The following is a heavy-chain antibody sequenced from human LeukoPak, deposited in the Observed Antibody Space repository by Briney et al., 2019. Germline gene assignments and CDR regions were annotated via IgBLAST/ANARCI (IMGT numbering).Heavy chain of an antibody. CDR3: ARIKAYGSGNYYNGPPDY. J-gene: IGHJ4*02. CDR1: GGSISSGDYS. CDR2: IYHSGST. Sequence: SETLSLTCAVSGGSISSGDYSWSWIRQPPGKGLEWIAYIYHSGSTYYNPSLESRVTLSVDRSKNQFSLKLSSVTAADTAVYYCARIKAYGSGNYYNGPPDYWGQGTLVTVSS. D-gene: IGHD3-10*01. V-gene: IGHV4-30-2*01.